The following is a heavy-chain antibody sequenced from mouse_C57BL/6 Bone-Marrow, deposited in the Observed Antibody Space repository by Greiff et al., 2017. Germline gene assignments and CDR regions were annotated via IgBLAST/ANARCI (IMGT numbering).Heavy chain of an antibody. CDR2: IDPSDSYT. D-gene: IGHD1-1*01. V-gene: IGHV1-50*01. Sequence: QVHVKQPGAELVKPGASVKLSCKASGYTFTSYWMQWVKQRPGQGLEWIGEIDPSDSYTNYNQKFKGKATLTVDTSSSTAYMQLSSLTSEDSAVYYCARYTTVVATDYWGQGTTLTVSS. CDR1: GYTFTSYW. CDR3: ARYTTVVATDY. J-gene: IGHJ2*01.